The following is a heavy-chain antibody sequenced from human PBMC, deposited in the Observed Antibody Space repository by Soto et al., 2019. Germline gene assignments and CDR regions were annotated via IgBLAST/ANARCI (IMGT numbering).Heavy chain of an antibody. J-gene: IGHJ4*02. V-gene: IGHV3-66*01. D-gene: IGHD3-3*01. Sequence: EVQLVESGGGLVQPGWSLRLSCAASGFTVSSNYMSWVRQAPGKGLERVSVIYSGGSTYYADSVKGRFTISRDNSKNTLYLQMNSLRAEATAVYYCARSPPGYYDFWRGYEYDYWGQGTLVTVSS. CDR3: ARSPPGYYDFWRGYEYDY. CDR1: GFTVSSNY. CDR2: IYSGGST.